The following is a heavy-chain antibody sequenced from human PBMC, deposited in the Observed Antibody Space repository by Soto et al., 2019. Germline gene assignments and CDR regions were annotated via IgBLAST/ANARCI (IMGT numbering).Heavy chain of an antibody. CDR1: ECLFSSYA. CDR3: ARETYGDYVGYFDP. CDR2: ISPTGDNT. D-gene: IGHD4-17*01. J-gene: IGHJ5*02. V-gene: IGHV3-23*01. Sequence: GGSLRLSCEASECLFSSYAMSWVRPATGKGLEWVSTISPTGDNTYYADSVKGRFTLSRDNSKDTLSLQMNSLTTKDTAVYYCARETYGDYVGYFDPWGQGILVTVSS.